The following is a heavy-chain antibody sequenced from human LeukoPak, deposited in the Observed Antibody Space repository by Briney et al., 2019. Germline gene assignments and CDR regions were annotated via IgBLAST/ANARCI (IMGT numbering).Heavy chain of an antibody. J-gene: IGHJ5*02. CDR2: ISYDGSNK. Sequence: GGSLRLSCAASGFTFSSYAMHWVRQAPGKGLEWVAVISYDGSNKYYADSVKGRFTISRDNSKNTLYLQMNSLRAEDTAVYYCAKSIAVAGAMRGNWFDPWGQGTLVTVSS. V-gene: IGHV3-30-3*01. CDR3: AKSIAVAGAMRGNWFDP. D-gene: IGHD6-19*01. CDR1: GFTFSSYA.